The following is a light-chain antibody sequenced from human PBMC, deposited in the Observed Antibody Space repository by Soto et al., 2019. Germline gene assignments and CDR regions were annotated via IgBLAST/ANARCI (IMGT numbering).Light chain of an antibody. J-gene: IGKJ4*01. V-gene: IGKV3-15*01. CDR3: QPYNNWPLT. Sequence: EIVLTQSPGTLSLSPGERATLSCRASQSVRSNFLAWYQQKPGQAPRLLIYDTSTRATSVPTRFSGSRSGAEFTITINSLQSEDFAVYYCQPYNNWPLTFGGGTQV. CDR2: DTS. CDR1: QSVRSN.